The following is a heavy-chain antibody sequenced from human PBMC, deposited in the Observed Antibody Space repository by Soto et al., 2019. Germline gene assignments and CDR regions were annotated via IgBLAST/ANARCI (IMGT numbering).Heavy chain of an antibody. CDR1: GLTFSSYG. Sequence: QVQLVESGGGVVQPGRSLRLSCAASGLTFSSYGMHWVRQAPGKVLEWVAVISYDGTNEDYADSVKGRFTISRDNSKNTLYLQMNSLRAEDTAVYYCAKDIVLMVYAGNFDYWGQGTLVTVSS. V-gene: IGHV3-30*18. CDR3: AKDIVLMVYAGNFDY. D-gene: IGHD2-8*01. J-gene: IGHJ4*02. CDR2: ISYDGTNE.